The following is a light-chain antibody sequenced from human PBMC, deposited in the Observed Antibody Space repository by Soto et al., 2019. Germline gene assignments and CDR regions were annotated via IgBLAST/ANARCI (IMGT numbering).Light chain of an antibody. CDR3: QQYNTYSLT. Sequence: MGLTQSPATVSESTGKRASLSCRASQNISNYLVWYQQKPGQAPRLLIFAASNWPTDIPARFSGSGSGTEFTLTISSLQPDDFATYYCQQYNTYSLTFGQGTKVDI. V-gene: IGKV3D-15*01. CDR1: QNISNY. CDR2: AAS. J-gene: IGKJ1*01.